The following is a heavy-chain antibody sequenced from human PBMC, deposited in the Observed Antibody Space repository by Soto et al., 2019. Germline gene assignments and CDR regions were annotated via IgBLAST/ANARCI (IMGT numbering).Heavy chain of an antibody. CDR3: ASSPGRLAAVPNYYGMDV. CDR1: GGTFSSYA. D-gene: IGHD6-13*01. V-gene: IGHV1-69*13. J-gene: IGHJ6*02. CDR2: IIPIFGTA. Sequence: GASVKVSCKASGGTFSSYAISWVRQAPGQGLEWMGGIIPIFGTANYAQKFQGRVTITADESTSTAYMELSSLRSEDTAVYYCASSPGRLAAVPNYYGMDVWGQGTTVTVSS.